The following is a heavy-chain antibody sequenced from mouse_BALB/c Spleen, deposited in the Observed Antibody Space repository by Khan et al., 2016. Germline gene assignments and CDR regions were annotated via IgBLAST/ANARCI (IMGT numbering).Heavy chain of an antibody. CDR1: GYTFTNYG. J-gene: IGHJ2*01. CDR3: ARRSYFGNYDY. Sequence: QIQLVQSGPELKKPGETVKISCKTSGYTFTNYGMNWVKRAPGKGLKWMGWINTNTGEPTYAEEFKGRFAFSLETSASTAYLQINNLKNEDTATYFCARRSYFGNYDYWGQGTTLTVSS. CDR2: INTNTGEP. V-gene: IGHV9-3*02. D-gene: IGHD2-1*01.